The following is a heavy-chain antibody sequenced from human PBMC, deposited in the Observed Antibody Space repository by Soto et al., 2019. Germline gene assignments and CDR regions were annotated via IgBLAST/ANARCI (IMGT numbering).Heavy chain of an antibody. CDR1: GDTFNFYS. D-gene: IGHD3-10*01. CDR3: ASSYGSGYRAFDY. J-gene: IGHJ4*02. Sequence: QVQLVQSGAEVKRPGSSVKVSCKASGDTFNFYSINWVRQAPGLGFEWMGRVNPIVRMSNYAQKFQGRVTMTADKSTSTAYMELCSLRSEDTAIYYCASSYGSGYRAFDYWGQGALVTVSS. CDR2: VNPIVRMS. V-gene: IGHV1-69*02.